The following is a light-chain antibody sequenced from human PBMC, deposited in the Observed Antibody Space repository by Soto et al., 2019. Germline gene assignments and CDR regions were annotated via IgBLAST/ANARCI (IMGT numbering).Light chain of an antibody. V-gene: IGLV2-14*01. Sequence: QSALTQPASVSGSPGQSITSSCTGTSSDGGGYNYVSWYQQHPGKAPKFMIYDVSNRPSGVSNRFSGSKSGNTASLTISGLQAEDEADYYCCAYTTSNTRQIVFGTGTKLTVL. CDR1: SSDGGGYNY. J-gene: IGLJ1*01. CDR3: CAYTTSNTRQIV. CDR2: DVS.